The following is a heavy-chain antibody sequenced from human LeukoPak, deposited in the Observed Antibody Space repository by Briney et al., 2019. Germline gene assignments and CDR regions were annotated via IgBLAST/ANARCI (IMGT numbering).Heavy chain of an antibody. Sequence: GGSLRLSCAASGFTVSSYSMSWVRQAPGKGLEWVANIKQDGSEKYYVDSVKGRFTISRDNAKNSLYLQMNSLRAEDTAVYYCAREDYDILTGYAFDIWGQGTMVTVSS. CDR3: AREDYDILTGYAFDI. V-gene: IGHV3-7*01. CDR2: IKQDGSEK. J-gene: IGHJ3*02. D-gene: IGHD3-9*01. CDR1: GFTVSSYS.